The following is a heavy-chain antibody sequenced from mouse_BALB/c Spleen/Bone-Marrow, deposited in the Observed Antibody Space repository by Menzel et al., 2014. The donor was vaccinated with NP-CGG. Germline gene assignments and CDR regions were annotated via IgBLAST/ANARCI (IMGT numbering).Heavy chain of an antibody. CDR2: IDPADDTT. CDR3: SRGTRYYFDY. J-gene: IGHJ2*01. D-gene: IGHD1-1*01. Sequence: EVKLMGSGAELVKPGASVKLSCTTSGFNIKDTYIHWVKRRPEQGLDWIGRIDPADDTTIYDPKFQDKATITTDTSSSMAYLQLSSLTSEDAAVYFCSRGTRYYFDYWGQGTTLTVSS. V-gene: IGHV14-3*02. CDR1: GFNIKDTY.